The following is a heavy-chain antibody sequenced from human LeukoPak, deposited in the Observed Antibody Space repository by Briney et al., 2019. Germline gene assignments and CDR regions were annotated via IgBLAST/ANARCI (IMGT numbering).Heavy chain of an antibody. CDR1: GFTFDDYA. CDR3: AKDESGYSYGYLVY. J-gene: IGHJ4*02. Sequence: GGSLRLSCAASGFTFDDYAMHWVRQAPGKGLEWVSLISWDGGSTYYADPVKGRFTISRDNSKNSLYLQMNSLRAEDTALYYCAKDESGYSYGYLVYWGQGTLVTVSS. D-gene: IGHD5-18*01. V-gene: IGHV3-43D*03. CDR2: ISWDGGST.